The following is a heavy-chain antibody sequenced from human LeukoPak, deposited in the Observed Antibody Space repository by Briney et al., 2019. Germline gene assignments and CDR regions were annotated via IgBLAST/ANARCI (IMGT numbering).Heavy chain of an antibody. J-gene: IGHJ4*02. CDR2: ISSSSSYI. Sequence: GGSLRLSCAASGFTFSSYSMNWVRQAPGKGLEWVSSISSSSSYIYYADSVKGRFTISRDNAKNSLYLQMNTLRPEDTAVYYCARERQNKDFWSGGDYWGQGTLVTVSS. V-gene: IGHV3-21*01. D-gene: IGHD3-3*01. CDR3: ARERQNKDFWSGGDY. CDR1: GFTFSSYS.